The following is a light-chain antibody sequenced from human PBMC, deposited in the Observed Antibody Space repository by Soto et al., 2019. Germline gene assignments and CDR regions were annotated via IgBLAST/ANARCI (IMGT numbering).Light chain of an antibody. V-gene: IGKV3-11*01. Sequence: ERVFTPSPAPLSFSPGERATLSCRASQSVSSYLAWYQQKPGQAPRLLIYDASNRATGIPARFSGSGSGTDFTLTISSLEPEDFAVYYCQQRSNWPPLTFGGGTKVDIK. CDR1: QSVSSY. J-gene: IGKJ4*01. CDR2: DAS. CDR3: QQRSNWPPLT.